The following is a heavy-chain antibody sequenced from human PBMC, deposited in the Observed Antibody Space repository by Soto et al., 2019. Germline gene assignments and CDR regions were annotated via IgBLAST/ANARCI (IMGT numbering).Heavy chain of an antibody. D-gene: IGHD6-19*01. Sequence: GESLKISCKAFGYSFTTYWIGWVRLMPGKGLEWVAIIYPGDSDSRYSPSFQGQVTISADKSISAAYLQWSSLKASDTSTYYCARLMSRAVSGNPVPNRYYFDFWGQGTLVTVSS. CDR1: GYSFTTYW. V-gene: IGHV5-51*01. J-gene: IGHJ4*02. CDR3: ARLMSRAVSGNPVPNRYYFDF. CDR2: IYPGDSDS.